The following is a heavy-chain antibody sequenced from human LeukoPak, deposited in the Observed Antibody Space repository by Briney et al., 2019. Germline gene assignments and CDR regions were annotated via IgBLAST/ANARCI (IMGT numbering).Heavy chain of an antibody. J-gene: IGHJ6*02. D-gene: IGHD2-15*01. V-gene: IGHV3-23*01. Sequence: KSGGSLRLSCTASGFTFSSYAMNWVRQAPGKGLEWVSGIGAGGTFTYYADSVKGRFTISRDNAKNSLYLQMNSLRAEDTAVYYCARDWDGGYCSGGSCYSDYYGMDVWGQGTTVTVSS. CDR1: GFTFSSYA. CDR3: ARDWDGGYCSGGSCYSDYYGMDV. CDR2: IGAGGTFT.